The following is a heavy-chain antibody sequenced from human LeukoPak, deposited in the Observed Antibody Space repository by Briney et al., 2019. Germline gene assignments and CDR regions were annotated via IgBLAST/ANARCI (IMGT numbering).Heavy chain of an antibody. V-gene: IGHV4-34*01. J-gene: IGHJ6*03. CDR2: INHSGST. CDR3: ARVSGSYYHYYMDV. Sequence: SETLSLTCAVYGGSFSGYYWSWIRQPPGKGLEWIGEINHSGSTNYNPSLKSRVTISVDTSKNQFSLKLSSVTAADTAVYYCARVSGSYYHYYMDVWGKGTTVIVSS. D-gene: IGHD1-26*01. CDR1: GGSFSGYY.